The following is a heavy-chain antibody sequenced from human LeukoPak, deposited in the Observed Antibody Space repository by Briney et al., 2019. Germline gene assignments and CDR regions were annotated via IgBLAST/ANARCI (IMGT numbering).Heavy chain of an antibody. J-gene: IGHJ3*02. CDR2: IYYSGST. Sequence: SETLSLTCTVSGGSISSSSYYWGWIRQPPGKGLEWIGSIYYSGSTYYNPSLKSRVTISVDTSKNQFSLKLSSVTAADTAVYYCARVATDDSSGYYYLGSGAFDIWGQGTMVTVPS. V-gene: IGHV4-39*07. D-gene: IGHD3-22*01. CDR1: GGSISSSSYY. CDR3: ARVATDDSSGYYYLGSGAFDI.